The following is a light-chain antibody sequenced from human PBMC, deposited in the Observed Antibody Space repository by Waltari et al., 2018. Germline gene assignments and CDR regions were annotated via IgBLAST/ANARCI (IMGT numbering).Light chain of an antibody. CDR2: DTS. V-gene: IGKV1-39*01. CDR3: HQTYSMPFT. CDR1: QTINNY. Sequence: DIQMTQSPSSLSESVRDRGPIACRASQTINNYLSWYRQKVGKAPELLLYDTSTLQTGVPSRFSGSGSGTEFTLTISSLQPEDFATYYCHQTYSMPFTFGPGTKVDMK. J-gene: IGKJ3*01.